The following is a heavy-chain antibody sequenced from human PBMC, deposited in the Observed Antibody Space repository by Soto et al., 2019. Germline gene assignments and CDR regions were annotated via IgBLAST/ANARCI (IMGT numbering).Heavy chain of an antibody. Sequence: QVQLVESGGGVVQPGRSLRLSCAASGFTFSSYGMHWVRQAPGKGLEWVAVISYDGSNKYYADSVKGRFTISRDNSKNTLYLQMNSXXXXXTAVYYCAKDLGHGGRGAFDIWGQGTMVTVSS. J-gene: IGHJ3*02. CDR2: ISYDGSNK. D-gene: IGHD7-27*01. CDR1: GFTFSSYG. CDR3: AKDLGHGGRGAFDI. V-gene: IGHV3-30*18.